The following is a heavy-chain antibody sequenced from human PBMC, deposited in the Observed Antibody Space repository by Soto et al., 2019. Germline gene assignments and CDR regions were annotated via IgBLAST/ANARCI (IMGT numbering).Heavy chain of an antibody. V-gene: IGHV4-34*01. CDR1: GGSFSGYY. Sequence: SETLSLTCAVYGGSFSGYYWSWIRQPPGKGLEWIGEINHSGSTNYNPSLKSRVTISVDTSKNQFSLKLSSVTAADTAVYYCARWPRLFYYYGMGVWGQGTTVTVSS. J-gene: IGHJ6*02. CDR2: INHSGST. D-gene: IGHD6-6*01. CDR3: ARWPRLFYYYGMGV.